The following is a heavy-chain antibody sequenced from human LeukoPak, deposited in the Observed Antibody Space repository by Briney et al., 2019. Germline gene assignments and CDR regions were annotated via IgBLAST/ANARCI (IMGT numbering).Heavy chain of an antibody. Sequence: GDSLRLSCATSGFIFSRYWMSWVRQAPGKGLEWVANINQDESERNYVDSVKGRFTISRDNAKNSLDLQMNSLRAEDTAVYYCARYGNGEWLAHYAFDVWGQGTMVTVAS. CDR1: GFIFSRYW. CDR3: ARYGNGEWLAHYAFDV. D-gene: IGHD6-19*01. J-gene: IGHJ3*01. V-gene: IGHV3-7*01. CDR2: INQDESER.